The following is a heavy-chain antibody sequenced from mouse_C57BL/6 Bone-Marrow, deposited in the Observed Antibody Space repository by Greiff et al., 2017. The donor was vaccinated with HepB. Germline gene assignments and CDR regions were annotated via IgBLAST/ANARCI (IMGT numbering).Heavy chain of an antibody. CDR1: GFSLSTFGMG. J-gene: IGHJ1*03. CDR3: ARILRYDYGSLYWYFDV. V-gene: IGHV8-8*01. Sequence: QVTLKESGPGILQPSQTLSLTCSFSGFSLSTFGMGVGWIRQPSGKGLEWLAHIWWDDDKYYNPALKSRLTISKDTYKNQVFLKIANVDTADTATYYCARILRYDYGSLYWYFDVWGTGTTVTVSS. D-gene: IGHD1-1*01. CDR2: IWWDDDK.